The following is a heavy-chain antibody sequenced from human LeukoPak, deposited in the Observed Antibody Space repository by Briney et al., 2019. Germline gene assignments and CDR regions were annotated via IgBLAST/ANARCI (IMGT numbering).Heavy chain of an antibody. CDR1: GGSISSYY. Sequence: SETLSLTCTVSGGSISSYYWSWIRQPPGKGLEWIGYIYYSGSTYYNPSLKSRVTISVDTSKNQFSLKLSSVTAADTAVYYCARSAGGLTAGDPYFDYWGQGTLVTVSS. D-gene: IGHD7-27*01. CDR3: ARSAGGLTAGDPYFDY. J-gene: IGHJ4*02. CDR2: IYYSGST. V-gene: IGHV4-59*06.